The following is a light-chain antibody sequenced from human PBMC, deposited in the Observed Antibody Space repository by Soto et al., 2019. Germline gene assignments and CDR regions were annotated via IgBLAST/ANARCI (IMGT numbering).Light chain of an antibody. CDR2: LGS. J-gene: IGKJ3*01. V-gene: IGKV2-28*01. CDR3: MQAIQRVT. CDR1: QSLLHSNGYNY. Sequence: DIVMTQSPLSLPVTPGEPASISCRSSQSLLHSNGYNYLDWYLQKPGQSPQLLIYLGSNRASGVPDRVSGSGSGTDFTLKISRVKAEDVGVYYCMQAIQRVTFGPGTKVDIK.